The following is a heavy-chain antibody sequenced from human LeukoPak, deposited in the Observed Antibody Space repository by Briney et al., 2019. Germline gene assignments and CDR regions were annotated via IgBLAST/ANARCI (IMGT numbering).Heavy chain of an antibody. D-gene: IGHD3-10*01. CDR2: INPGGAST. CDR1: GYTFTSYY. Sequence: ASVKVSCKASGYTFTSYYMHWVRQAPGQGLEWMGIINPGGASTTYAQKFQGRVTMTRDTPTSTVYMDLRSLRYDDTAVYFCATGSITMIRGTIYYYYGLDVWGQGTTVTVSS. CDR3: ATGSITMIRGTIYYYYGLDV. J-gene: IGHJ6*02. V-gene: IGHV1-46*01.